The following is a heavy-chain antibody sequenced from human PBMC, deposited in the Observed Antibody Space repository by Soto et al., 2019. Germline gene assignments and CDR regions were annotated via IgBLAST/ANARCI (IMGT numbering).Heavy chain of an antibody. Sequence: GASVKVSCKASGGTFSSYAISWVRQAPGQGLEWMGGIIPIFGTANYAQKFQGRVTITADESTSTAYMELSSLRSEDTAVCYCARVITIFGVVIRAHHYYYGMDVWGQGTTVTFSS. CDR2: IIPIFGTA. D-gene: IGHD3-3*01. J-gene: IGHJ6*02. CDR3: ARVITIFGVVIRAHHYYYGMDV. V-gene: IGHV1-69*13. CDR1: GGTFSSYA.